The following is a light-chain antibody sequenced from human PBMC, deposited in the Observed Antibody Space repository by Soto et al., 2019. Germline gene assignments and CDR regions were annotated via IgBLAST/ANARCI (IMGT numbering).Light chain of an antibody. CDR2: LVS. J-gene: IGLJ1*01. V-gene: IGLV2-14*01. Sequence: QSALTQPASVSGSPGQSITISCTGTTSDIGDYNYVSWYQHLPDKVPKLIISLVSNRPSGVSNRFSGSKSGNTASLTISGLQSEYEGDYCCISCGIFGPGTKLTVL. CDR1: TSDIGDYNY. CDR3: ISCGI.